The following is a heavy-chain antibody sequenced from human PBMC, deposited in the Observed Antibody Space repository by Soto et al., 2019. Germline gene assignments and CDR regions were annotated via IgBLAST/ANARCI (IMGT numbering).Heavy chain of an antibody. J-gene: IGHJ6*02. CDR2: IYSGGST. CDR1: GFTVSGNY. V-gene: IGHV3-53*02. D-gene: IGHD2-15*01. CDR3: ARDGGLAEDGMDV. Sequence: EMQLVETGGDLIQPGGSLRLSCAASGFTVSGNYMSWVRQAPGKGLEWVSVIYSGGSTYYADSVKGRFTISRDNSQNTLYHQLNILKAAGTAVYYCARDGGLAEDGMDVWGQGTTVTVSS.